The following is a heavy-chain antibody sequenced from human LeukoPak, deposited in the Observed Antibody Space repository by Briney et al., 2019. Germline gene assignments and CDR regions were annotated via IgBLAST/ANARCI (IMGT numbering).Heavy chain of an antibody. CDR1: QLTFSDYW. D-gene: IGHD2-2*01. CDR3: TRGRSRFGL. J-gene: IGHJ4*02. V-gene: IGHV3-7*04. CDR2: IKRSGSDK. Sequence: GGSLRLSCAASQLTFSDYWMTWVRQAPGKGLEWVSNIKRSGSDKYYADSVKGRFTISRDNAQNSLYLQMNSLRAEDTAVYYCTRGRSRFGLWGQGTLGNGSS.